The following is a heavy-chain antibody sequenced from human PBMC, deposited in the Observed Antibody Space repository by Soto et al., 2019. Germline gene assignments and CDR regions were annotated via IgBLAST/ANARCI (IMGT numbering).Heavy chain of an antibody. CDR3: ASLAISVAGTLDY. Sequence: SETLSLTCTVSGGSISNYYWSWIRQPPGKGLEWIGYIYYSGSTNYNPSLKSRLTISVDTSKNQFSLKLSSVTAADTAVYYCASLAISVAGTLDYWGQGTLVTVSS. CDR1: GGSISNYY. CDR2: IYYSGST. D-gene: IGHD6-19*01. J-gene: IGHJ4*02. V-gene: IGHV4-59*01.